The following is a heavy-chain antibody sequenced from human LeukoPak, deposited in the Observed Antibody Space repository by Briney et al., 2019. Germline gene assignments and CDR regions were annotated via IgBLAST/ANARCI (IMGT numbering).Heavy chain of an antibody. V-gene: IGHV3-7*03. CDR3: AKTLPGVLYYFDY. J-gene: IGHJ4*02. CDR1: GFTFGSYW. Sequence: GGSLRLSCAASGFTFGSYWMSWVRQAPGKGLEWVANIKQDGSEKYYVDSVKGRFTISRDNSKNTLYLQMNSLRAEDTAVYYCAKTLPGVLYYFDYWGQGTLVTVSS. CDR2: IKQDGSEK. D-gene: IGHD2-15*01.